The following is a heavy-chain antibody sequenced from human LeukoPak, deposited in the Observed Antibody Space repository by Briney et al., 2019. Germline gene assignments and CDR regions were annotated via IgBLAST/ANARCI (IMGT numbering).Heavy chain of an antibody. D-gene: IGHD2-15*01. Sequence: PSQTLSLTCTVSGGSISSGGYYWSWIRQHPGRGLEWIGYIYYSGSTYYNPSLKSRVTISVDTSKNQFSLKLSSVTAADTAVYYCARGGCSGGSRYCAYWGQGTLVTVSS. CDR3: ARGGCSGGSRYCAY. CDR1: GGSISSGGYY. J-gene: IGHJ4*02. CDR2: IYYSGST. V-gene: IGHV4-31*03.